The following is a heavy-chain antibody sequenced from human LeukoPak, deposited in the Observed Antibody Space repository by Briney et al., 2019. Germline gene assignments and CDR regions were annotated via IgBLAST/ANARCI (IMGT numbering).Heavy chain of an antibody. CDR1: GGSFSGYY. J-gene: IGHJ5*02. D-gene: IGHD2-2*01. CDR3: ASVSCSSTSCYAFGDPNWFDP. CDR2: INHSVST. V-gene: IGHV4-34*01. Sequence: KPSETLSLTCAVYGGSFSGYYWSWIRQPPGKGLEWIGEINHSVSTNYNPSLKSRVTISVDTSKNQFSLKLSSVTAADTAVYYCASVSCSSTSCYAFGDPNWFDPWGQGTLVTVSS.